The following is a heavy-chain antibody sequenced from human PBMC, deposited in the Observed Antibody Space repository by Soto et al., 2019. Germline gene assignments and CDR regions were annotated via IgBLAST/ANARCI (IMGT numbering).Heavy chain of an antibody. Sequence: GGSLRLSCAASGFTFRYYGMHWVRQAPGKGLAWVAFISYDGSNKYYTDSVKGRFTISRDNSKNTLYLQMNSLRAEDTAVYYCAKDRAYYYDSSGYYDSWGQGTLVTVSS. CDR2: ISYDGSNK. D-gene: IGHD3-22*01. CDR3: AKDRAYYYDSSGYYDS. V-gene: IGHV3-30*18. CDR1: GFTFRYYG. J-gene: IGHJ4*02.